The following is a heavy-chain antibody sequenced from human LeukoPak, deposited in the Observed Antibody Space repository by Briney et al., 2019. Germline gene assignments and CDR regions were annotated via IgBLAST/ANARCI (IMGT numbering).Heavy chain of an antibody. V-gene: IGHV1-2*02. CDR2: INPNSGGT. CDR1: GYTFTGYY. D-gene: IGHD5-24*01. CDR3: AISREMATITFDY. J-gene: IGHJ4*02. Sequence: ASVKVSCKASGYTFTGYYMHWVRQAPGQGLEWMGWINPNSGGTNYAQKFQGRVTMTRDTSISTAYMELSRLRSDDTAVYYCAISREMATITFDYWGQGTLVTVSS.